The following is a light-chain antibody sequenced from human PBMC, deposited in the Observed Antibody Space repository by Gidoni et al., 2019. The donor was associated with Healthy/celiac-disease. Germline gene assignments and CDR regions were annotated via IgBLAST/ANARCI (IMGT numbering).Light chain of an antibody. V-gene: IGLV2-23*01. CDR2: EGS. J-gene: IGLJ2*01. Sequence: QSALTQPASVSGSPGQSITISCTGTSSAVGSYNLVSWYQQHPGKAPKLMIYEGSKRPSGVSTRFSGSKSGNTASLTISGLQAEDEADYYCCSYAGSRVFGGGTKLTVL. CDR3: CSYAGSRV. CDR1: SSAVGSYNL.